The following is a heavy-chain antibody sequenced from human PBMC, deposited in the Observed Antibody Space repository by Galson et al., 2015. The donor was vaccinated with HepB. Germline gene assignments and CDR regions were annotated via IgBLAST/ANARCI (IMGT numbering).Heavy chain of an antibody. V-gene: IGHV1-69*13. J-gene: IGHJ3*02. D-gene: IGHD5-24*01. Sequence: SVKVSCKASGGTFSSYAISWVRQAPGQGLEWMGGIIPIFGTANYAQKFQGRVTITADESTSTAYMELSSLRSEDTAVYSCARGEMATPRRAVAFDIWGQGTMVTVSS. CDR3: ARGEMATPRRAVAFDI. CDR2: IIPIFGTA. CDR1: GGTFSSYA.